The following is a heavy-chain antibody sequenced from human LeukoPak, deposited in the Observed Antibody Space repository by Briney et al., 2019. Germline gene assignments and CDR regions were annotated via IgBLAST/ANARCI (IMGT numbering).Heavy chain of an antibody. J-gene: IGHJ3*02. D-gene: IGHD4-11*01. Sequence: GESLKISCKGSGYSFTSYWIGWVRQMPGKGLAWMGIIYPGDSDTRYSPSFQGQVTISADKSISTAYLQWSSLKASDTGRYYCARRTTDRVGAFDIWGQGTMVTVSS. CDR1: GYSFTSYW. CDR3: ARRTTDRVGAFDI. CDR2: IYPGDSDT. V-gene: IGHV5-51*01.